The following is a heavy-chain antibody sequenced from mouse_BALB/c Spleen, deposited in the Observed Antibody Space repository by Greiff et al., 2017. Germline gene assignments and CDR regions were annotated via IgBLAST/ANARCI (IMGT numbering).Heavy chain of an antibody. Sequence: EVQLVESGGGLVKPGGSLKLSCAASGFTFSSYAMSWVRQTPEKRLEWVASISSGGSTYYPDSVKGRFTISRDNARNILYLQMSSLRSEDTAMYYCARPGDYYFDYWGQGTTLTVSS. D-gene: IGHD3-3*01. V-gene: IGHV5-6-5*01. J-gene: IGHJ2*01. CDR2: ISSGGST. CDR3: ARPGDYYFDY. CDR1: GFTFSSYA.